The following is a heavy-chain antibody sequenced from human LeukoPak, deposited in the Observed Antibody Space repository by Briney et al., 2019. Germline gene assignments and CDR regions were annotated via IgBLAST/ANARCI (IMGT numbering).Heavy chain of an antibody. CDR1: GFTFGDYA. CDR3: TRATMVRGVTPDAFDI. J-gene: IGHJ3*02. D-gene: IGHD3-10*01. V-gene: IGHV3-49*03. Sequence: PGGSLRLSCTASGFTFGDYAMSWFRQAPGKGLEWVGFIRSKAYGGTTEYAASVKGRFTISRDDSKSIAYPQMNSLKTEDTAVYYCTRATMVRGVTPDAFDIWGQGTMVTVSS. CDR2: IRSKAYGGTT.